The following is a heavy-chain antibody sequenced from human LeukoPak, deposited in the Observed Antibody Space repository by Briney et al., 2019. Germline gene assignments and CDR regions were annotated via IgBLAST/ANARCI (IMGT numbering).Heavy chain of an antibody. CDR1: GGTFSSYA. CDR2: IVPIFGTA. D-gene: IGHD3-3*01. J-gene: IGHJ6*03. Sequence: SVKVSCKASGGTFSSYAISWVRQAPGQGLEWMGGIVPIFGTANYAQKFQGRVTITTDESTSTAYMELSSLRSEDTAAYYCARGYYDFWSGYSSYYYYYMDVWGKGTTVTVSS. V-gene: IGHV1-69*05. CDR3: ARGYYDFWSGYSSYYYYYMDV.